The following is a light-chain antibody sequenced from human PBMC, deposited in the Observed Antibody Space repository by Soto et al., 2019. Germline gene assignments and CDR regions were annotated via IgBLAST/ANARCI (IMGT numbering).Light chain of an antibody. J-gene: IGLJ2*01. V-gene: IGLV2-14*01. CDR1: SSDIGGYNY. Sequence: QSALTQPASVSGSPGQSITISCAGTSSDIGGYNYVSWYQQYPGKAPKLIIYEVSHRPSGVSNRFSGSKDGNTASLTIAGLHAEDEADYYCSSRRYSSTVVFGGGTKLTVL. CDR3: SSRRYSSTVV. CDR2: EVS.